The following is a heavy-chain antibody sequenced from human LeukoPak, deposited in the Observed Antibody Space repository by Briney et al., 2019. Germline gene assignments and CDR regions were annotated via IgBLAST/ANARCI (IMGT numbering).Heavy chain of an antibody. CDR1: GFTFDDYA. D-gene: IGHD3-10*01. CDR2: ISWNSGSI. J-gene: IGHJ5*02. CDR3: AKDISFTYGSGSGNWFDP. V-gene: IGHV3-9*01. Sequence: GRSLRLSCAASGFTFDDYAMHWVRQAPGKGLEWVSGISWNSGSIGYADSVKGRFTISRDNAKNSLYLQMNSLRAEDTALYYCAKDISFTYGSGSGNWFDPWGQGTLVTVSS.